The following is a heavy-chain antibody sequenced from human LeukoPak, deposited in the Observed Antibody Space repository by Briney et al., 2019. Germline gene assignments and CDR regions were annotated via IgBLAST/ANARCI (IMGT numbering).Heavy chain of an antibody. CDR2: VSSDGRDK. CDR3: AKDLRRIAAYYFDY. D-gene: IGHD6-25*01. CDR1: EFSFSTYA. Sequence: GGSLRLSCAASEFSFSTYAMHWVRQAPGKGLEWVAVVSSDGRDKHHADSVQGRFTISRDISKNTLYLQMNSLRTEDTAVYYCAKDLRRIAAYYFDYWDQGALVTVSS. J-gene: IGHJ4*02. V-gene: IGHV3-30*18.